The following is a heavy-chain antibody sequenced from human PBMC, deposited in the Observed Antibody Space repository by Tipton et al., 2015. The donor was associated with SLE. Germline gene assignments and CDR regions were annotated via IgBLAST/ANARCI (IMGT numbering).Heavy chain of an antibody. V-gene: IGHV3-33*01. CDR2: IWYDGSTT. D-gene: IGHD4-17*01. CDR3: ARDFGDYGVGFDY. Sequence: SLRLSCAASGFTFSDYGMHWVRQSPGKGLEWVAVIWYDGSTTYYADSVKGRFTISRDDAKNSLYLQMNSLRDDDTAIYYCARDFGDYGVGFDYWGQGILVTVSS. CDR1: GFTFSDYG. J-gene: IGHJ4*02.